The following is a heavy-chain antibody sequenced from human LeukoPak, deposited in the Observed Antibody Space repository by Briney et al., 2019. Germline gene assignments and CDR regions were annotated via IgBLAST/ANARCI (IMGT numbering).Heavy chain of an antibody. CDR1: GGSISPYY. J-gene: IGHJ6*02. V-gene: IGHV4-59*01. D-gene: IGHD2-8*01. CDR3: ARIMDTAWGMDV. CDR2: IYYSGGT. Sequence: PSETLPLTCTVSGGSISPYYWSWIRQTPGQVPEWIGYIYYSGGTNYNPSLKSRVTISVDTSKKQFSLKLTSVTAADTAVYYCARIMDTAWGMDVWGQGTTVTVSS.